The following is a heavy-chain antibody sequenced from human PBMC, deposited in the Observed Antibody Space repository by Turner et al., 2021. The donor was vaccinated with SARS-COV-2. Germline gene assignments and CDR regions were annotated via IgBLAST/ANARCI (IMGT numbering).Heavy chain of an antibody. D-gene: IGHD2-21*02. CDR1: GYTLIELS. CDR2: FDPEDGET. J-gene: IGHJ4*02. CDR3: ATGYAYCGADCSINY. Sequence: VQLVQSGAEGRRPGASVKVSCRASGYTLIELSMHWVRQAPGNGLEWMRGFDPEDGETVYAQKFQGRVTMNKDTSTDTAYMELSSLRAEDTAVYYCATGYAYCGADCSINYWGQGTLVTVSS. V-gene: IGHV1-24*01.